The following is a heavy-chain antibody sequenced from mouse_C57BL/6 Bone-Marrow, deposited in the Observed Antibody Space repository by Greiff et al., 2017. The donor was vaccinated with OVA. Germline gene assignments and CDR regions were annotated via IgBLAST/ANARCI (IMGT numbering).Heavy chain of an antibody. CDR3: ARGGDGYPYYYAMDY. D-gene: IGHD2-3*01. CDR1: GYTFTNYW. CDR2: IYPGGGYT. V-gene: IGHV1-63*01. J-gene: IGHJ4*01. Sequence: VQLVESGAELVRPGTSVKMSCKASGYTFTNYWIGWAKQRPGHGLEWIGDIYPGGGYTNYNEKFKGKATLTADKSSSTAYMQFSSLTSEDSAIYYCARGGDGYPYYYAMDYWGQGTSVTVSS.